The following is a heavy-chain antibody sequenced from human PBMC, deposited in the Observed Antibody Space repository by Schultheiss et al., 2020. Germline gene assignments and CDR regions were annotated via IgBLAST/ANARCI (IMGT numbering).Heavy chain of an antibody. D-gene: IGHD2-2*01. CDR1: GGSISNGGYY. CDR2: IYYNGST. CDR3: AREIVVVPAATYQKVPKSDNYYYGMDV. Sequence: SETLSLTCTVSGGSISNGGYYWSWIRQHPGKGLEWIGYIYYNGSTYYNPSLKSRVTISLDTSKKQFSLKLRSVTAADTAVYYCAREIVVVPAATYQKVPKSDNYYYGMDVWGKGTTVSVSS. V-gene: IGHV4-31*03. J-gene: IGHJ6*04.